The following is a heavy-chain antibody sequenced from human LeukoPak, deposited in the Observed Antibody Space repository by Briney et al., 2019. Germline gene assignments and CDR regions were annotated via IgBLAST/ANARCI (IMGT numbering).Heavy chain of an antibody. Sequence: PGGSLGLSCAASGFSFSVYEMHWVRQAPGKGLEWISDISSSGTTTYYADSVKGRFTISRDNSKNTLYLQMNSLRAEDTAVYYCAKSSARRRYCSGGSCYSVPAFDIWGQGTMVTVSS. CDR3: AKSSARRRYCSGGSCYSVPAFDI. V-gene: IGHV3-48*03. D-gene: IGHD2-15*01. CDR2: ISSSGTTT. J-gene: IGHJ3*02. CDR1: GFSFSVYE.